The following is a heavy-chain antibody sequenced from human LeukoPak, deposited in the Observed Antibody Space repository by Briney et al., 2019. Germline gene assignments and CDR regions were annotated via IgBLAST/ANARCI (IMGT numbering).Heavy chain of an antibody. CDR2: IYTRGSP. CDR3: VRDGPNWGLL. D-gene: IGHD7-27*01. J-gene: IGHJ4*02. CDR1: GGSLSLYY. Sequence: SEALSLTCTVSGGSLSLYYWSGIRHPAGKGLEGIGHIYTRGSPNYTPSLTSRVTVSLHTSKNKFSLKLSSETAADAGVYYCVRDGPNWGLLWGQETQVTVSS. V-gene: IGHV4-4*07.